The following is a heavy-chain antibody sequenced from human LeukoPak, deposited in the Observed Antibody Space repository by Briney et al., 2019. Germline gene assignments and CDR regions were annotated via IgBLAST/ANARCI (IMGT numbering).Heavy chain of an antibody. Sequence: GASVKVSCKASAYSFTDYYIYWVRQAPGQGLEWMGWVNPNTGGTIYGQDFQGRVTMTGDTSITTAYMELSSLRPDDTAVYYCARVTVGRSYCDSMLIDYWGQGTLVTVSS. CDR3: ARVTVGRSYCDSMLIDY. V-gene: IGHV1-2*02. CDR2: VNPNTGGT. J-gene: IGHJ4*02. D-gene: IGHD3-22*01. CDR1: AYSFTDYY.